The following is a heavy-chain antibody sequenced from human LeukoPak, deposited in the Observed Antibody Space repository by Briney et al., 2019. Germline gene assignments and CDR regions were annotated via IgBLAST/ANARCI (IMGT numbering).Heavy chain of an antibody. Sequence: GSLRLSCAASGFTFDDYGMSWVRHTPGKGLEWVSGVNWSGVSTGYADSVKGRFTISRDNAKNTLYLQMNGLRAEDTAVYYCTRAYDSGTYSSFDYWGQGTLVTVTS. CDR2: VNWSGVST. CDR1: GFTFDDYG. J-gene: IGHJ4*02. CDR3: TRAYDSGTYSSFDY. D-gene: IGHD3-10*01. V-gene: IGHV3-20*04.